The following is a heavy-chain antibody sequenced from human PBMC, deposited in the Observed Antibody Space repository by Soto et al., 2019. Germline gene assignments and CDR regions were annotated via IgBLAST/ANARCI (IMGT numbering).Heavy chain of an antibody. J-gene: IGHJ5*02. CDR2: INSDGSST. CDR3: ARGSCSSTSCRAGWFDP. CDR1: GFTFSSYW. D-gene: IGHD2-2*01. Sequence: VQLVESGGGLVQPGGSLRLSCAASGFTFSSYWMHWVRQAPGKGLVWVSRINSDGSSTSYADSVKGRFTISRDNAKNTLYLQMNSLRAEDTAVYYCARGSCSSTSCRAGWFDPWGQGTLVTVSS. V-gene: IGHV3-74*01.